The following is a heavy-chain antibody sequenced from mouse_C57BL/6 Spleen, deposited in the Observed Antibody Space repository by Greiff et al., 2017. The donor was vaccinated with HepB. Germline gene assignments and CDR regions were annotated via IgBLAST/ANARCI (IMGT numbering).Heavy chain of an antibody. CDR2: INPNNGGT. CDR3: ARYNWDNFDY. CDR1: GYTFTDYY. D-gene: IGHD4-1*02. V-gene: IGHV1-26*01. Sequence: EVQLQKSGPELVKPGASVKISCKASGYTFTDYYMNWVKQSHGKSLEWIGDINPNNGGTSYNQKFKGKATLTVDKSSSTAYMELRSLTSEDSAVYYCARYNWDNFDYWGQGTTLTVSS. J-gene: IGHJ2*01.